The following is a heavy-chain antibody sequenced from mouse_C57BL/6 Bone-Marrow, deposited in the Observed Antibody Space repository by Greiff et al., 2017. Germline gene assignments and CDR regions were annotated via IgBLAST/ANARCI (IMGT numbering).Heavy chain of an antibody. CDR3: TRPDYGSFFAY. Sequence: VKLQESGAELVRPGASVTLSCKASGYTFTDYEMHWVKQTPVHGLERIGAIDPETGGTAYNQKFKGKAILTADKSSSTAYMELRSLTSEDSAVYYCTRPDYGSFFAYWGQGTLVTVSA. CDR2: IDPETGGT. CDR1: GYTFTDYE. V-gene: IGHV1-15*01. J-gene: IGHJ3*01. D-gene: IGHD1-1*01.